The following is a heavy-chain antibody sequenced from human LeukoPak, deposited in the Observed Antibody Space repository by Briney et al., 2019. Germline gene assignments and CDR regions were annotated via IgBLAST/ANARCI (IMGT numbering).Heavy chain of an antibody. CDR1: GFTFSSYS. CDR2: ISSSSSYI. Sequence: GGSLRLSCAASGFTFSSYSMNWVRQAPGKGLEWVSSISSSSSYIYYADSVKGRFTISSDNAKNSLYLQMNSLRAEDTAVYYCAREEYYYDSSGYPNWFDPWGQGTLVTVSS. D-gene: IGHD3-22*01. CDR3: AREEYYYDSSGYPNWFDP. J-gene: IGHJ5*02. V-gene: IGHV3-21*01.